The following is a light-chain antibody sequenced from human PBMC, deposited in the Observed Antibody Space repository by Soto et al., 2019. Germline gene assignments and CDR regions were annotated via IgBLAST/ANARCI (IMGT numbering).Light chain of an antibody. J-gene: IGKJ2*01. Sequence: EIVLTQSPGTLSLSPGERATLSCRASQSVDSTYVAWYQQKPGQTPRLLIYGTSSRATGIPDRFSGSGSGTDFTLTISRLEPEDFAVYYCQQYGSSPYTFGKGTKLAIK. V-gene: IGKV3-20*01. CDR2: GTS. CDR3: QQYGSSPYT. CDR1: QSVDSTY.